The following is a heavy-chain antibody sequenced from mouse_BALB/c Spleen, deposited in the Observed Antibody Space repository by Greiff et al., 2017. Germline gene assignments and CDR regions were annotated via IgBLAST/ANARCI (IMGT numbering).Heavy chain of an antibody. V-gene: IGHV1-4*01. CDR3: ARSGWLLWYFDV. Sequence: VKLQESGAELARPGASVKMSCKASGYTFTSYTMHWVKQRPGQGLEWIGYINPSSGYTNYNQKFKDKATLTADKSSSTAYMQLSSLTSEDSAVYYCARSGWLLWYFDVWGAGTTVTVSS. CDR1: GYTFTSYT. CDR2: INPSSGYT. D-gene: IGHD2-3*01. J-gene: IGHJ1*01.